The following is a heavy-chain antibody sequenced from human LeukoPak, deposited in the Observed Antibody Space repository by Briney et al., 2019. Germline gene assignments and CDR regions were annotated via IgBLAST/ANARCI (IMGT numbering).Heavy chain of an antibody. CDR2: IYYTGNT. V-gene: IGHV4-59*12. Sequence: SETLSLTCTVSGDSMATYYWTWIRQPPGKGLEWIGYIYYTGNTNYNPSLKSRVTISIDTSKNHFSLKLSSVTAADTAIYYCARDFSSSSTVYYYYYMDVWGKGTTVTVSS. CDR1: GDSMATYY. D-gene: IGHD6-6*01. CDR3: ARDFSSSSTVYYYYYMDV. J-gene: IGHJ6*03.